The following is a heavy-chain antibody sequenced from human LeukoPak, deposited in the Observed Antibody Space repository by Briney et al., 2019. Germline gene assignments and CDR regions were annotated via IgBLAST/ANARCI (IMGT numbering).Heavy chain of an antibody. J-gene: IGHJ3*02. CDR2: ISYDGSNK. Sequence: PGGSLRLSCAASGFTFSSYAMHWVRQAPGKGLEWVAVISYDGSNKYYADSVKGRFTISRDNSKNTLYLQMNSLRAEDTAVYYCARDSRLGYYYDSSGYHDIWGQGTMVTVSS. D-gene: IGHD3-22*01. CDR3: ARDSRLGYYYDSSGYHDI. CDR1: GFTFSSYA. V-gene: IGHV3-30-3*01.